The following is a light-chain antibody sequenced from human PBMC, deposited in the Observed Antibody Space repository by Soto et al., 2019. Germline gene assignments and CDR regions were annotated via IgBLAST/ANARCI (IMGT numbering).Light chain of an antibody. V-gene: IGKV1-39*01. Sequence: DIQMTQSPSSLSASVGDRVTITCRASQSISSYLNWYQQKPGKAPKLLIYAASSLQSWVPSRFSGSRSGTDFTLTIISLQPEDFATYYCQQSYSNPYTFGQGTKLEIK. J-gene: IGKJ2*01. CDR1: QSISSY. CDR3: QQSYSNPYT. CDR2: AAS.